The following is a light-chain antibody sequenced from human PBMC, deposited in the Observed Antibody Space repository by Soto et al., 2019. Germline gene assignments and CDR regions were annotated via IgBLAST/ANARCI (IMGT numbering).Light chain of an antibody. J-gene: IGLJ1*01. CDR2: DVN. Sequence: QSALTQPRSVSGSPGQSVATSCTGTSSNFVGDKYVAWYQKHPGKAPRLVISDVNRRPSGVPDRFSSSKSGNTASLTIFGLHAEDEADYSCYCYIAHYIYVFGTRTKVTVL. CDR1: SSNFVGDKY. V-gene: IGLV2-11*01. CDR3: YCYIAHYIYV.